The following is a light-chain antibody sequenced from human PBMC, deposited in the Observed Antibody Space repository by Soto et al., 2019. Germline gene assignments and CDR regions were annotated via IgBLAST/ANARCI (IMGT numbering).Light chain of an antibody. Sequence: QSALTQPASVSGSPGQSITISCTGTTSDVGNYYLVSWYQRHPGQAPKLIIYEVTKRPSGVSGRFSGSKSGNTASLTISGLQPEDEADYFCSSYSTRNTIFFGGGTKLTVL. J-gene: IGLJ2*01. CDR2: EVT. CDR1: TSDVGNYYL. V-gene: IGLV2-23*02. CDR3: SSYSTRNTIF.